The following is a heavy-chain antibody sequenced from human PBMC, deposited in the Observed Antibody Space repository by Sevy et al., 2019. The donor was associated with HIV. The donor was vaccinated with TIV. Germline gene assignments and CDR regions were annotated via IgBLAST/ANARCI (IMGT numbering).Heavy chain of an antibody. J-gene: IGHJ3*02. CDR3: TTVAQFTAFDI. CDR2: IKSKTDGGTT. Sequence: GGSLRLSCAASGFTFSNAWMSWVRQAPGKGLEWVGRIKSKTDGGTTDYAAPVKGRFTISREDSKNTLDLQMNSLKTEDTAVYYCTTVAQFTAFDIWGQGTMVTVSS. V-gene: IGHV3-15*01. CDR1: GFTFSNAW.